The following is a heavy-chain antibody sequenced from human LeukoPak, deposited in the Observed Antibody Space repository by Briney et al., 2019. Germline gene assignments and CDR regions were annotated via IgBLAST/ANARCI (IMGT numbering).Heavy chain of an antibody. CDR3: ARGVGGFLGSGAFDI. J-gene: IGHJ3*02. CDR1: GHTFTSYA. Sequence: ASVKVSCKASGHTFTSYAINWVRQATGQGLEWMECMNPNSSNTTFAQKFQGRVTVTRNTSISTACLALSSLRSEDTAVYYCARGVGGFLGSGAFDIWGQGTMVTVSS. CDR2: MNPNSSNT. V-gene: IGHV1-8*02. D-gene: IGHD3-3*01.